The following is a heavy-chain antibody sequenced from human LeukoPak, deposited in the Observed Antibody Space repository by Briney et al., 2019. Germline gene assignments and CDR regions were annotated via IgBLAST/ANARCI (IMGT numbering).Heavy chain of an antibody. V-gene: IGHV1-2*02. Sequence: ASVKVSCKASGYTFTGYYMHWVRQAPGQGLEWMGWINPNSGGTNYAQKVQGRVTMTRDTSISTAYMELSRLRSDDTAVYYCARVGSYYVDEIDYWGQGTLVTVSS. CDR3: ARVGSYYVDEIDY. J-gene: IGHJ4*02. CDR1: GYTFTGYY. CDR2: INPNSGGT. D-gene: IGHD1-26*01.